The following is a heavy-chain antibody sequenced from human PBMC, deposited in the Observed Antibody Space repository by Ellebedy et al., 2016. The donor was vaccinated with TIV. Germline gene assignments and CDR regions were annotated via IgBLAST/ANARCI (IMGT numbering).Heavy chain of an antibody. CDR1: GYTFTGYY. CDR3: ARENSGEWELLVYYYGMDV. Sequence: AASVKVSCKASGYTFTGYYMHWVRQAPGQGLEWMGWINPNSGGTNYAQKLQGRVTMTTDTSTSTAYMELRSLRSDDTAVYYCARENSGEWELLVYYYGMDVWGQGTTVTVSS. D-gene: IGHD1-26*01. CDR2: INPNSGGT. J-gene: IGHJ6*02. V-gene: IGHV1-2*02.